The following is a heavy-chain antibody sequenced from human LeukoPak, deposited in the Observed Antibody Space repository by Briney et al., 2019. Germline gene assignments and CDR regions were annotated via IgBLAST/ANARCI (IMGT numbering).Heavy chain of an antibody. J-gene: IGHJ4*02. Sequence: GGSLRLSCAASGFTFSSYSMNWVRQAPGKGLEWVSYISSSSSTIYYADSVKGRFTISRDNTQNSLHLQMNSLRVEGTATYYCARSGYYSYYFEFWGQGTLVTVSS. CDR3: ARSGYYSYYFEF. CDR2: ISSSSSTI. V-gene: IGHV3-48*04. D-gene: IGHD3-22*01. CDR1: GFTFSSYS.